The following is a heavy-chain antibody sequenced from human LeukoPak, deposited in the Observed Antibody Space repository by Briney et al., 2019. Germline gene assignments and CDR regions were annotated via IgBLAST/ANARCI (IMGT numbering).Heavy chain of an antibody. CDR3: ARDGVTTSSQAFDY. D-gene: IGHD4-17*01. CDR1: GGSISSYY. V-gene: IGHV4-59*06. Sequence: SETLSLTCTVSGGSISSYYWSWIRQHPGKGLEWIGYIYYSGSTYYNPSLKSRVTISVDTSKNQFSLKLSSVTAADTAVYYCARDGVTTSSQAFDYWGQGTLVTVSS. CDR2: IYYSGST. J-gene: IGHJ4*02.